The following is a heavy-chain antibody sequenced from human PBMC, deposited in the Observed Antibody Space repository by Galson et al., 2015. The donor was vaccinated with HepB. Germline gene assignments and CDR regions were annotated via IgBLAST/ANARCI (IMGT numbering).Heavy chain of an antibody. V-gene: IGHV5-10-1*01. D-gene: IGHD6-13*01. Sequence: QSGAEVKKPGESLRISCKGSGYSFTSYWISWVRQMPGKGLEWMGRIDPSDSYTNYSPSFQGHVTISADKSISTAYLQWSSLKASDTAMYYCAGPGYSSSWAYYYYGMDVWGQGTTVTFSS. CDR3: AGPGYSSSWAYYYYGMDV. J-gene: IGHJ6*02. CDR1: GYSFTSYW. CDR2: IDPSDSYT.